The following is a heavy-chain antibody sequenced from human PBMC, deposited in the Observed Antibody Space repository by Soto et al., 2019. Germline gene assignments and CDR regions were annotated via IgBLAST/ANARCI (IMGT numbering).Heavy chain of an antibody. V-gene: IGHV4-31*03. Sequence: QVQLQESGPGLVKPSQTLSLTCTVSGGSISSGGYYWNWIRQRPGKGLEWIGYIYYSGGAYYNPSLKSRATISVDTSMIQFSLKLSSVPAPDTAVYYCAREGGIVGATAADYWGQGTLVTVSS. CDR2: IYYSGGA. D-gene: IGHD1-26*01. J-gene: IGHJ4*02. CDR3: AREGGIVGATAADY. CDR1: GGSISSGGYY.